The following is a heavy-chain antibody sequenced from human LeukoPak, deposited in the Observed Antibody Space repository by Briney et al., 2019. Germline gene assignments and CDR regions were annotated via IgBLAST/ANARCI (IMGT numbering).Heavy chain of an antibody. CDR2: ISSSSSYI. Sequence: PGGSLRLSCAASGFTFSSYSMNWVRQAPGKGLEWVSSISSSSSYIYYADSVKGRFTISRDNAKNSLYLQMNSLRAEDTAVYYCARYSSSWYVYYYYMDVWGKGTTVTVSS. D-gene: IGHD6-13*01. CDR3: ARYSSSWYVYYYYMDV. CDR1: GFTFSSYS. V-gene: IGHV3-21*01. J-gene: IGHJ6*03.